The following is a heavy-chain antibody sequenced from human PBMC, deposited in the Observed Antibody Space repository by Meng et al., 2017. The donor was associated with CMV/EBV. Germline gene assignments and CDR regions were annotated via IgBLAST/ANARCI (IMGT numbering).Heavy chain of an antibody. CDR3: ASVGDITFGVVIMSHYYYYGMDV. V-gene: IGHV1-69*02. CDR2: IIPILGIA. Sequence: SVKVSCKASGGTFSSYTISWVRQAPGQGLEWMGRIIPILGIANYAQKFQGRVTITADKSTSTAYMELSSLRSEDTAVYYCASVGDITFGVVIMSHYYYYGMDVWGQGTTVTVSS. D-gene: IGHD3-3*01. CDR1: GGTFSSYT. J-gene: IGHJ6*02.